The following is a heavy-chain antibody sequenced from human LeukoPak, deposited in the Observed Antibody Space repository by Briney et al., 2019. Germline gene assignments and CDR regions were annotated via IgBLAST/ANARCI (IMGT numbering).Heavy chain of an antibody. D-gene: IGHD5-24*01. CDR2: ITGSGDTT. V-gene: IGHV3-23*01. CDR3: AKDRSMDGYNYRYDAFDI. Sequence: GGSLRLSCAASGFTFTSYAMSWVRQAPGKGLEWVSAITGSGDTTYYAASVKGRFTISRDNSKNTLYLQMSSLRAEDTALYYCAKDRSMDGYNYRYDAFDIWGQGTMVTVSS. J-gene: IGHJ3*02. CDR1: GFTFTSYA.